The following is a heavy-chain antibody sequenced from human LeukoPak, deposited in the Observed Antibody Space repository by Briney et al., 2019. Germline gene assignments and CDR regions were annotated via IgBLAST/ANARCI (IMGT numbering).Heavy chain of an antibody. CDR1: GFTFSDYY. CDR3: ARMHYDYVWGSQSDGAFDI. CDR2: ISSSGSTI. D-gene: IGHD3-16*01. V-gene: IGHV3-11*01. J-gene: IGHJ3*02. Sequence: GGSLRLSCAASGFTFSDYYMSWIRQAPGKGLEWVSYISSSGSTIYYADSVKGRFTISRDNAKNSLYLQMNSLRAEDTAVYYCARMHYDYVWGSQSDGAFDIWGQGTMVTVSS.